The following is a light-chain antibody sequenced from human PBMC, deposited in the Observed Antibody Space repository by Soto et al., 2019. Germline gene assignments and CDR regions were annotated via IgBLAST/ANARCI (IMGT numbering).Light chain of an antibody. CDR1: SSNIGDNT. CDR3: AAWDDSLNGVV. Sequence: QSVLTQPPSASGTPGQTVTISCSGSSSNIGDNTVNWYQQLPGTATKLLIYSNNQRPSGVPDRFSGSKSGTSASLAISGLQAEDEADYYCAAWDDSLNGVVFGGGTKVTVL. J-gene: IGLJ2*01. V-gene: IGLV1-44*01. CDR2: SNN.